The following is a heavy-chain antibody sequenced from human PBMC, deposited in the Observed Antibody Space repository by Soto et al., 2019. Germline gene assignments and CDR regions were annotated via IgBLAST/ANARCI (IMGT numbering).Heavy chain of an antibody. V-gene: IGHV1-18*01. J-gene: IGHJ4*02. CDR1: GYSFTRFG. Sequence: QVQLLQSGAEVKKPGASVRVSCKASGYSFTRFGISWVRQAPGQGLEWVGRISTYNGNTKYAQKLEGRLTVSTETSTRTAYMELRRLRSHDTAVYYCARDPQYSTAPQGFEYWGQATLLSVSS. D-gene: IGHD6-6*01. CDR2: ISTYNGNT. CDR3: ARDPQYSTAPQGFEY.